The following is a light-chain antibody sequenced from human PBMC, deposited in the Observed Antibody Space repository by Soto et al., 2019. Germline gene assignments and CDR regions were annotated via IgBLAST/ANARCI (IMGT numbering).Light chain of an antibody. Sequence: EIVLTQSPGTLSLSPGEIATLSCRASQSVSSSYLAWYQQKPGQAPRLLIYGAYSRATGIPDRFSGSGSGTDFTLTISRLEPEDFAVYYCQQYGSSPRTFGQGTKVEIK. CDR1: QSVSSSY. CDR2: GAY. CDR3: QQYGSSPRT. J-gene: IGKJ1*01. V-gene: IGKV3-20*01.